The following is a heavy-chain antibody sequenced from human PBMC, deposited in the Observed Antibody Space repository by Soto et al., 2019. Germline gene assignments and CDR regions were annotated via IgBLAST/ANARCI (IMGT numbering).Heavy chain of an antibody. Sequence: EVQLMESGGGLVQPGGSLRLSCAASGITFSTHAMSWVRQAPGKGLKWVSTINGGGGATYYADSVKGRFTVSRDNSQNTLFLQMNSLRVEDTAVYYCAKDPGYCVSSSCLGAGWFDPWGQGTLVTVSS. CDR2: INGGGGAT. D-gene: IGHD2-2*01. CDR3: AKDPGYCVSSSCLGAGWFDP. V-gene: IGHV3-23*01. CDR1: GITFSTHA. J-gene: IGHJ5*02.